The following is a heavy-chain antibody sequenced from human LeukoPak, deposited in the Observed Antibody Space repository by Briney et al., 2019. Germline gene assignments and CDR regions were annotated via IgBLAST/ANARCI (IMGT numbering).Heavy chain of an antibody. V-gene: IGHV1-2*02. J-gene: IGHJ5*02. D-gene: IGHD3-22*01. CDR1: GYTFTGYY. CDR3: AREGMSSGYYSPWSA. Sequence: ASVKVSCKASGYTFTGYYMHWVRQAPGQGLEWMGWINPNSGGTNYAQKSQGRVTMTRDTSISTAYMELSRLRSDDTAVYYCAREGMSSGYYSPWSAWGQGTLVTVSS. CDR2: INPNSGGT.